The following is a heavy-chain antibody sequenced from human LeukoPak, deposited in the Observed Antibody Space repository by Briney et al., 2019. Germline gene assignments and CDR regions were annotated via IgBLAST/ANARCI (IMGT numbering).Heavy chain of an antibody. CDR1: GYSISSGYY. CDR3: ARVRYYGSGRPNWFDP. J-gene: IGHJ5*02. CDR2: IYHSGST. V-gene: IGHV4-38-2*02. Sequence: SETLSLTCTVSGYSISSGYYWGWIRQPPGKGLEWIGSIYHSGSTYYNPSLKSRVTISVDTSKNQFSLKLSSVTAADTAVYYCARVRYYGSGRPNWFDPWGQGTLVTVSS. D-gene: IGHD3-10*01.